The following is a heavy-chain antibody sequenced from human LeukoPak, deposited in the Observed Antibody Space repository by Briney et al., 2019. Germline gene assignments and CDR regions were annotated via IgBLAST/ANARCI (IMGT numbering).Heavy chain of an antibody. CDR3: ARDSGHVDWNNGEAYYFDY. D-gene: IGHD1-1*01. V-gene: IGHV1-2*02. J-gene: IGHJ4*02. CDR1: GYTFTSYD. CDR2: INPNSGGT. Sequence: GASVKVSCKASGYTFTSYDINWVRQATGQGLEWMGWINPNSGGTNYAQKFQGRVTMTRDTSISTAYMELSRLRSDDTAVYYCARDSGHVDWNNGEAYYFDYWGQGTLVTVSS.